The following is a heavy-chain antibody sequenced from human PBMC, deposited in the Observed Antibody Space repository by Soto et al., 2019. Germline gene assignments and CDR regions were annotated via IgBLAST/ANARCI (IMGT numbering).Heavy chain of an antibody. D-gene: IGHD1-26*01. Sequence: SETLSLTCTVSGGSISSGGYSWSWIRQPPGKGLECIGYIYYSGSPDYNPSLKSRVTISVDTSKNQFSLRLSSVTAADTAVYYCARSRYSVVRPTTYTFDIWGQGTTVT. CDR3: ARSRYSVVRPTTYTFDI. CDR1: GGSISSGGYS. CDR2: IYYSGSP. V-gene: IGHV4-30-4*01. J-gene: IGHJ3*02.